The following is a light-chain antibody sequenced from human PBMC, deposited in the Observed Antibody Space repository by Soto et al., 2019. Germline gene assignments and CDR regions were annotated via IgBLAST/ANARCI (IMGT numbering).Light chain of an antibody. Sequence: EIVLTQSPGTLSSSPGERATLSCRASQSVTSNYLAWYQQKPGQAPSLLIFGACIRATGLPDRFSGGGSGTDFTLTISRLEPEDFAVYYCQQYGSSPGTFGQGTKVEIK. J-gene: IGKJ1*01. CDR2: GAC. CDR1: QSVTSNY. CDR3: QQYGSSPGT. V-gene: IGKV3-20*01.